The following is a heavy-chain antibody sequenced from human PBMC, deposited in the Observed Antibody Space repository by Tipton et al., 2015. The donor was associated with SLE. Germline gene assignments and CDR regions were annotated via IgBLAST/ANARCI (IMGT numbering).Heavy chain of an antibody. J-gene: IGHJ3*02. CDR2: INHSGST. Sequence: TLSLTCAVYGGSFSGYYCSWIRQPPGKGLEWIGEINHSGSTNYNPSLKSRVTISVDTSKNQFSLKLSSVTAADTAVYYCAGVSRDAFEIWGQGTMVTVSS. CDR1: GGSFSGYY. D-gene: IGHD5/OR15-5a*01. V-gene: IGHV4-34*01. CDR3: AGVSRDAFEI.